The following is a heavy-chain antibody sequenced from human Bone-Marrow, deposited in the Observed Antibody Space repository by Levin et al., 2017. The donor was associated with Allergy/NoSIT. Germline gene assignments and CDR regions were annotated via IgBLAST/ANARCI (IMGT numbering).Heavy chain of an antibody. CDR3: ARDKMIGFGGEILGTFDV. D-gene: IGHD3-16*01. CDR2: ISGYNGDT. Sequence: ASVKVSCKTSGYTFSSFGFSWVRQAPGQGLEWVGWISGYNGDTKYAQKFKGRVTMTTDTSTSTVYMELRSLKSDDTAVYYCARDKMIGFGGEILGTFDVWGQGTKVTVSS. J-gene: IGHJ3*01. V-gene: IGHV1-18*01. CDR1: GYTFSSFG.